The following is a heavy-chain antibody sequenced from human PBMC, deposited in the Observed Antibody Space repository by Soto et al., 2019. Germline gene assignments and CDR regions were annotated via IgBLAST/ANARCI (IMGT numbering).Heavy chain of an antibody. CDR1: GGTFSSYA. Sequence: ASVKVSCKASGGTFSSYAISWVRQAPGQGLEWMGGIIPIFGTANYAQKFQGRVTITADESTSTAYMELSSLRSEDTAVYYCARPQAVQQLVPFDYWGQGTLITVSS. D-gene: IGHD6-6*01. CDR2: IIPIFGTA. CDR3: ARPQAVQQLVPFDY. J-gene: IGHJ4*02. V-gene: IGHV1-69*13.